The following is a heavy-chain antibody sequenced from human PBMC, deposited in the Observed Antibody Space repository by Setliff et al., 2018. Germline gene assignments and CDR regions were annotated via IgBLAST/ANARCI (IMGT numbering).Heavy chain of an antibody. V-gene: IGHV4-38-2*01. Sequence: SETLSLTCAVSVYSISRDCHWGWIRQPPGKGLEWIGSIYYSGNTYYNASLKGRVTISVDTSKNQFSLKLSSVTAADTAVYYCARAKGYCSSTSCRIYYFDYWGQGTLVTVSS. CDR1: VYSISRDCH. D-gene: IGHD2-2*01. CDR3: ARAKGYCSSTSCRIYYFDY. J-gene: IGHJ4*02. CDR2: IYYSGNT.